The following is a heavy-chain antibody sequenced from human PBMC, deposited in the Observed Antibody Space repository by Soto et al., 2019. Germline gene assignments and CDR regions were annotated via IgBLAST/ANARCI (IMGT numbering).Heavy chain of an antibody. D-gene: IGHD6-19*01. J-gene: IGHJ4*02. CDR3: ARAAVAGTIDY. V-gene: IGHV4-34*01. Sequence: QVQLQQWGAGLLKPSETLSLTCAVYGGSFSGYYWSWIRQPPGKGLEWIGEINHSGSTNYNPSLKSRVTISVDTSKNQFSLKLSSVTAADTAVYYCARAAVAGTIDYWGQGTLVTVSS. CDR1: GGSFSGYY. CDR2: INHSGST.